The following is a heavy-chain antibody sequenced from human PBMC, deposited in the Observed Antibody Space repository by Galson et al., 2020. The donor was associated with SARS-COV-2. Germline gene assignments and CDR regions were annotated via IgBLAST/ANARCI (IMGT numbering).Heavy chain of an antibody. V-gene: IGHV3-30-3*01. D-gene: IGHD6-13*01. CDR2: ISYDGSNK. J-gene: IGHJ1*01. CDR3: ASDIGIVAAGTWFHH. Sequence: GGSLRLSCAASGFTLSTYAMHWVRQAPGKGLEWVAFISYDGSNKYYADAVKGRFTVSRDNVKNTLYLQMNSLRAEDTAVYYCASDIGIVAAGTWFHHWGQGTLVTVSS. CDR1: GFTLSTYA.